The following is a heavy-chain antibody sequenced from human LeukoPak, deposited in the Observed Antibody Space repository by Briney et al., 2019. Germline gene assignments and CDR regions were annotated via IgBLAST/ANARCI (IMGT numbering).Heavy chain of an antibody. Sequence: GGSLRLSCAASGFTFSSYGMNWVRQAPGKGLEWVSYISSSSSTIYYADSVKGRLTISRDNSKNTLYLQMNSLRAEDTAVYYCARVSEYSSSWAIDYWGQGTLVTVSS. CDR1: GFTFSSYG. D-gene: IGHD6-13*01. CDR2: ISSSSSTI. V-gene: IGHV3-48*01. CDR3: ARVSEYSSSWAIDY. J-gene: IGHJ4*02.